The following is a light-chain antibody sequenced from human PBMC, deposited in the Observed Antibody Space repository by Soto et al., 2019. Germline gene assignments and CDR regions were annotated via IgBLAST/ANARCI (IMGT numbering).Light chain of an antibody. Sequence: QSVLTQPPSVSGAPGQRVTISCTGSSSNIGAGYDVHWYQQLPGTAPKLLIYDNNNRPSGVPDRFSGSKSGTSASLAITGLQAEDEADYYCQSYDSSLSSWVFGGGTKPTVL. CDR1: SSNIGAGYD. CDR3: QSYDSSLSSWV. CDR2: DNN. J-gene: IGLJ3*02. V-gene: IGLV1-40*01.